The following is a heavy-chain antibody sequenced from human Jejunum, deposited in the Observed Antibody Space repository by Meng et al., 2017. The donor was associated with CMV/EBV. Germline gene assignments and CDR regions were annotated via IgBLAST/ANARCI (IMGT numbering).Heavy chain of an antibody. V-gene: IGHV4-30-4*08. CDR2: IDYNGNA. J-gene: IGHJ4*02. CDR3: ARGATIPPRFDY. CDR1: VDSSSHGVHY. Sequence: QVQLPPSEPGPLMFFLSLTLSCTSSVDSSSHGVHYWTWIRQPPGKVLEWFGYIDYNGNAYYKPSLKSRLTISVDTSRNQFSLSLTSVTAADTAFYYCARGATIPPRFDYWGLGTLVTVSS. D-gene: IGHD5-12*01.